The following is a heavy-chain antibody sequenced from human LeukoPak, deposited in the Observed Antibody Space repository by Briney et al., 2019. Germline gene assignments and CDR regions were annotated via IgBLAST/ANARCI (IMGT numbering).Heavy chain of an antibody. CDR1: GFTVSSNY. CDR2: IYSGGST. V-gene: IGHV3-66*02. Sequence: GGSLRLSCAASGFTVSSNYMSWVRQAPGKGLEWVSVIYSGGSTYYADSVKGRFTISRDNSKNTLYLQMNSLRAEDTAVYYCAREYVDIVATITDYYFDYWGQGTLVTVSS. J-gene: IGHJ4*02. D-gene: IGHD5-12*01. CDR3: AREYVDIVATITDYYFDY.